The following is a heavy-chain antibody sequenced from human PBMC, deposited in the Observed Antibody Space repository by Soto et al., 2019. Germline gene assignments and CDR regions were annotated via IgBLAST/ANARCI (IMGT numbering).Heavy chain of an antibody. Sequence: PGGSLRLSCAASGFTFSSYGMHWVRQAPGKGLEWVAVISYDGSNKYYADSVKGRFTISRDNSKNTLYLQMNSLRAEDTAVYYCAKELAVAGYYYYYGMDVWGQGTTVTVSS. CDR2: ISYDGSNK. J-gene: IGHJ6*02. CDR3: AKELAVAGYYYYYGMDV. V-gene: IGHV3-30*18. CDR1: GFTFSSYG. D-gene: IGHD6-19*01.